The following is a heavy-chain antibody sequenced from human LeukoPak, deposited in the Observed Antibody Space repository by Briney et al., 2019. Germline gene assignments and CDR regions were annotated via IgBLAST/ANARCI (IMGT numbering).Heavy chain of an antibody. CDR1: GGSISSGDYY. J-gene: IGHJ4*02. V-gene: IGHV4-30-4*01. Sequence: SQTLSLTCTVSGGSISSGDYYWSWIRQPPGKGLEWIGYIYYRGSTYYAPSLQRRGSRSIDTSKNQFSLKLSSVTAADTAVYYCARGAGEYAAYFDYWGQGTLVTVSS. CDR3: ARGAGEYAAYFDY. CDR2: IYYRGST. D-gene: IGHD3-10*01.